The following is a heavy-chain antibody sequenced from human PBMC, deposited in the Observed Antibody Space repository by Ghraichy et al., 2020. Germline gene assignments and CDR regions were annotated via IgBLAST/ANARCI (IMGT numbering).Heavy chain of an antibody. CDR3: AKDLGMSSGSCYDY. CDR2: ISWNSARI. J-gene: IGHJ4*02. V-gene: IGHV3-9*01. D-gene: IGHD3-10*01. Sequence: GGSLRLSCAASGFTFDDYAMHWVRQAPGKGLEWVSSISWNSARIDYADSVKDRFTISRDNAKNSLYLQMNSLGPEDTAFYYCAKDLGMSSGSCYDYWGQGTLVTVSS. CDR1: GFTFDDYA.